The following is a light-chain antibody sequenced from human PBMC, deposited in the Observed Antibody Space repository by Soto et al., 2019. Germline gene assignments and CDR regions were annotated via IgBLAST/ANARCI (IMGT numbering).Light chain of an antibody. Sequence: EIVLTQSPGTLSLSPGERATLSCRASQSVSSSYLAWYQQQPGQAPRLLIYGASNRATGIPDRFSVSASGTDFTLTISRLDPEDFAVYYCQHYGTSALFGPGTKVDIK. V-gene: IGKV3-20*01. J-gene: IGKJ3*01. CDR1: QSVSSSY. CDR2: GAS. CDR3: QHYGTSAL.